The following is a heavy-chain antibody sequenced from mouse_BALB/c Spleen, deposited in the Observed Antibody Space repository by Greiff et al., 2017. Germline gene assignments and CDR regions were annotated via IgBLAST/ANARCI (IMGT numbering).Heavy chain of an antibody. V-gene: IGHV5-6*01. J-gene: IGHJ2*01. Sequence: EVQGVESGGDLVKPGGSLKLSCAASGFTFSSYGMSWVRQTPDKRLEWVATISSGGSYTYYPDSVKGRFTISRDNAKNTLYLQMSSLKSEDTAMYYCARHNPLITTVVTHFDYWGQGTTLTVSS. CDR3: ARHNPLITTVVTHFDY. CDR2: ISSGGSYT. CDR1: GFTFSSYG. D-gene: IGHD1-1*01.